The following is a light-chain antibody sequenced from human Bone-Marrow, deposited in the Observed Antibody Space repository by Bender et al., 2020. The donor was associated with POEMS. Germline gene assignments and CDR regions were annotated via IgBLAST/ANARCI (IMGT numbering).Light chain of an antibody. J-gene: IGLJ3*02. V-gene: IGLV1-40*01. Sequence: QSVLTQPPSVSGAPGQRVTISCTGSSSNTGSGYDINWYQHLPGTAPKLPIYGYNNRPSGVPARFSGSKSGTSASLAITGLQAEDEGDYYCCTYADTYTLVSGGGTKLTVL. CDR1: SSNTGSGYD. CDR3: CTYADTYTLV. CDR2: GYN.